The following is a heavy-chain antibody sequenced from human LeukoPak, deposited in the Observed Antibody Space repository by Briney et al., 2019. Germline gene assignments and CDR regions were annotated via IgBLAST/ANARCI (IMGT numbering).Heavy chain of an antibody. D-gene: IGHD3-10*01. CDR2: IIPIFGTA. Sequence: SVKVSCKASGGTFSSYAISWVRQAPGQGLEWMGGIIPIFGTANYAQKFQGRVTITADKSSTTVYMELSSLRSEDTAVYYCARGEQVYYGSGSWKLDQWGQGTLVTASS. V-gene: IGHV1-69*06. J-gene: IGHJ4*02. CDR3: ARGEQVYYGSGSWKLDQ. CDR1: GGTFSSYA.